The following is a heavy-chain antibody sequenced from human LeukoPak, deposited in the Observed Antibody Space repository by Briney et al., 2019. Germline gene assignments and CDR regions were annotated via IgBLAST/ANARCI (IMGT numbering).Heavy chain of an antibody. CDR3: ARIGHYYDSSGYYWDAFDI. V-gene: IGHV4-59*01. D-gene: IGHD3-22*01. CDR2: IYYSGST. J-gene: IGHJ3*02. CDR1: GGSISSYY. Sequence: SESLSLTCTVSGGSISSYYWSWIRQPPGKGLEWIGYIYYSGSTNYNPSLKSRVTISVDTSKNQFSLKLSSVTAADTAVYYCARIGHYYDSSGYYWDAFDIWGQGTMVTVSS.